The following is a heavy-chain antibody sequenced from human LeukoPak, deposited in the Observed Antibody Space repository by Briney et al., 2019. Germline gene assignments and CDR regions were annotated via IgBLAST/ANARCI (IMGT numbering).Heavy chain of an antibody. CDR2: FNPSGGGT. V-gene: IGHV1-46*01. J-gene: IGHJ4*02. CDR3: AKDAVAGTHYFDY. Sequence: ASVKVSCKTSGYTFTTYYVHWVRQAPGQGLEWMGLFNPSGGGTSYAQKFQGRVTMTRDTYTSTVYMGLSSLRSEDTAVYYCAKDAVAGTHYFDYWGQGTLVTVSP. CDR1: GYTFTTYY. D-gene: IGHD6-19*01.